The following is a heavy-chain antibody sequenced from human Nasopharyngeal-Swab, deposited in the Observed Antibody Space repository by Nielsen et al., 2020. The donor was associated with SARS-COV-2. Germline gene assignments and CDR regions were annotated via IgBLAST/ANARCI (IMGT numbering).Heavy chain of an antibody. D-gene: IGHD6-13*01. CDR1: GFSLSTSGMC. CDR3: ARTRMSSSHTTLYYYYYGMDV. V-gene: IGHV2-70*01. J-gene: IGHJ6*02. Sequence: SGPTLVKPPQTLTITCTFSGFSLSTSGMCVRWIRPPPGKALEWLALIDWDDDKYYSTTLKTRLTISKDTSKNQVVLTMTNMDPVDTATYYCARTRMSSSHTTLYYYYYGMDVWGQGTTVTVSS. CDR2: IDWDDDK.